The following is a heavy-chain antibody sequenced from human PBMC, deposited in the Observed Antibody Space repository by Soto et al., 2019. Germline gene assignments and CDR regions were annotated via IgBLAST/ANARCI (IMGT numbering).Heavy chain of an antibody. CDR2: IGPESGAT. J-gene: IGHJ4*02. CDR3: GRGRSGQIVVFY. D-gene: IGHD1-26*01. V-gene: IGHV1-2*02. Sequence: GAAVKLSCKASGYTFTGHYVHWVRQAPEQGPEWMGEIGPESGATRYAQKFQGRVTMTRDTSITTVYMELKNLSPDDTAVYYCGRGRSGQIVVFYWGQGTPVTVSS. CDR1: GYTFTGHY.